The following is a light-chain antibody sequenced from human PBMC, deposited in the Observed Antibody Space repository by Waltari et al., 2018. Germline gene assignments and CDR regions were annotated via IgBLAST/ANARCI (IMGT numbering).Light chain of an antibody. J-gene: IGKJ1*01. CDR2: AAS. Sequence: AIRMTQSPSSLSASTGDSVTITCRASQDISSNLAWYQQKPGKAPNLLIYAASTFQSGVPSRFSGSGSGTDFTLTISYLQSEDFATYYCQQYYSYPRTFGQGTKVEIK. CDR1: QDISSN. CDR3: QQYYSYPRT. V-gene: IGKV1-8*01.